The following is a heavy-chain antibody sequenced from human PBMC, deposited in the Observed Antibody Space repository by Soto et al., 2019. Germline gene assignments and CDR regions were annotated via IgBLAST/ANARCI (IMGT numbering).Heavy chain of an antibody. CDR2: IYYSGST. Sequence: PSETLSLTCTVSGGSISSGDYYWSWIRQPPGKGLEWIGYIYYSGSTYYNPSLKSRVTISVDTSKNQFSLELSSVTAADTAVYYCARYKWEATSGYYFDYWGQGTLVTVSS. J-gene: IGHJ4*02. CDR3: ARYKWEATSGYYFDY. CDR1: GGSISSGDYY. V-gene: IGHV4-30-4*01. D-gene: IGHD1-26*01.